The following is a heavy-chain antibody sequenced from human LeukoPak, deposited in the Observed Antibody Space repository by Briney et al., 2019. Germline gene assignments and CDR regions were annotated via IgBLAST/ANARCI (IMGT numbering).Heavy chain of an antibody. V-gene: IGHV4-34*01. D-gene: IGHD5-18*01. CDR3: ARVHPTAMDYFDY. CDR1: GGSISSYY. CDR2: INHSGST. J-gene: IGHJ4*02. Sequence: SETLSLTCTVSGGSISSYYWSWIRQPPGKGLEWIGEINHSGSTNYNPSLKSRVTISVDTSKNQFSLKLSSVTAADTAVYYCARVHPTAMDYFDYWGQGTLVTVSS.